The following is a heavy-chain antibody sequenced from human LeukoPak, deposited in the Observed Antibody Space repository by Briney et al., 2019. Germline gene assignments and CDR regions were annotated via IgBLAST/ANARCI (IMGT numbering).Heavy chain of an antibody. CDR2: ISYDGNTK. D-gene: IGHD6-13*01. CDR1: GFTFSAYG. Sequence: GGSLRLSCAASGFTFSAYGMHWVRQAPGKGREWVAVISYDGNTKYYADSVKGRFAISRDNSKDTLYLQMNSLRAEDTAVYYCAKRVDYGSSWYYFDYWGQGTLVTVSS. CDR3: AKRVDYGSSWYYFDY. V-gene: IGHV3-30*18. J-gene: IGHJ4*02.